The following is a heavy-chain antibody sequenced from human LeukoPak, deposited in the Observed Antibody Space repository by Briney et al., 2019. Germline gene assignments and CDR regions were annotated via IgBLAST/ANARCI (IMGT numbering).Heavy chain of an antibody. D-gene: IGHD3-22*01. V-gene: IGHV4-59*01. Sequence: SETLSLTCTVSGGSISNYYWSWIRQPPGKGLEWIGYIDYSGSTNYNPSLKSRVTISVDTSKNQFSLKLSSVTAADTAVYYCARAGMDDYYDSSGYRPDWFDPWGQGTLVTASS. CDR2: IDYSGST. J-gene: IGHJ5*02. CDR3: ARAGMDDYYDSSGYRPDWFDP. CDR1: GGSISNYY.